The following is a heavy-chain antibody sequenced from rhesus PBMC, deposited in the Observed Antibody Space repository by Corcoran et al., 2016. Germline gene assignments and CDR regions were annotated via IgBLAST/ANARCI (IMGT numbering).Heavy chain of an antibody. CDR1: GFTFSSYW. Sequence: EVQLVESGGGLAKPGGSLRLSCAASGFTFSSYWMNWVRQAPGKGLEWVSAINSGGGSTYYADSVKGRLTISRDNSKNTLSLQMNSLRAEDTAVYYCAKEWGYSGSDYWGQGVLVTVSS. CDR2: INSGGGST. D-gene: IGHD6-25*01. J-gene: IGHJ4*01. V-gene: IGHV3S25*01. CDR3: AKEWGYSGSDY.